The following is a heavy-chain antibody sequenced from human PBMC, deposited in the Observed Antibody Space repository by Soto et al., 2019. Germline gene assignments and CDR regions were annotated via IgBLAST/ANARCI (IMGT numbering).Heavy chain of an antibody. CDR1: GGSIGGGGCS. V-gene: IGHV4-30-2*01. Sequence: SETLSLTCAVSGGSIGGGGCSWSWIRQPPGKGLEWIGYIYHSGSTYYNPSLKSRVTISVDRSKNQFSLKLSSVTAADTAVYYCASTDYSDSSGYSYWGQGTLVTVSS. D-gene: IGHD3-22*01. J-gene: IGHJ4*02. CDR2: IYHSGST. CDR3: ASTDYSDSSGYSY.